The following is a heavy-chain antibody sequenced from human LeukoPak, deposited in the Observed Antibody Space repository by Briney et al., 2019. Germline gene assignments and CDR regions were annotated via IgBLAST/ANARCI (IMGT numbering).Heavy chain of an antibody. Sequence: RRSLRPSCAAAVFTFSDYYMSWVRQAARGWLKWDSYISTRGSPIYQADSVKGRFTTSRDNAKNSLYLQMNSLRAEDTAVYYWARDGYGSGSYYNWYFDIWGRGTLVTVSS. CDR3: ARDGYGSGSYYNWYFDI. J-gene: IGHJ2*01. CDR2: ISTRGSPI. CDR1: VFTFSDYY. D-gene: IGHD3-10*01. V-gene: IGHV3-11*01.